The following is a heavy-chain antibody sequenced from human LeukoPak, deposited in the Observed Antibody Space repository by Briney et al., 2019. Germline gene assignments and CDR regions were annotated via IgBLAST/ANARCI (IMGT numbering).Heavy chain of an antibody. CDR1: GFTFSNAW. CDR3: ARVGSGYSYAPMGYYYYYVNV. Sequence: GGSLRLSCAASGFTFSNAWMSWVRQAPGKGLEWVGRIKSKTDGGTTDYAAPVKGRFTISRDDSKNTLYLQMNSLKTEDTAVYYCARVGSGYSYAPMGYYYYYVNVWGKGTTVTVSS. V-gene: IGHV3-15*01. CDR2: IKSKTDGGTT. J-gene: IGHJ6*03. D-gene: IGHD5-18*01.